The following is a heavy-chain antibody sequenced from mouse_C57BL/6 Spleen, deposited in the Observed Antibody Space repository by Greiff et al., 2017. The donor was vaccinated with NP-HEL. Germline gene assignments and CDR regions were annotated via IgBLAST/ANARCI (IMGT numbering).Heavy chain of an antibody. D-gene: IGHD1-1*01. CDR1: GFTFSDYG. CDR3: ANHYYGSLYAMDY. Sequence: DVKLVESGGGLVKPGGSLKLSCAASGFTFSDYGMHWVRQAPEKGLEWVAYISSGSSTIYYADTVKGRFPLSRDNAKNTLFLQMTSLRSEDTAMYYCANHYYGSLYAMDYWGQGTSVTVSS. CDR2: ISSGSSTI. V-gene: IGHV5-17*01. J-gene: IGHJ4*01.